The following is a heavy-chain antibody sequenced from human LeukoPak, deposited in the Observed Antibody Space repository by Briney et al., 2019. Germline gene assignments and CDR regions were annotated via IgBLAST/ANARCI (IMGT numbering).Heavy chain of an antibody. Sequence: ASVKVSCKASGYTFTGYYMHWVRQAPGQGLEWMGWINPNSGGTNYAQNFQGRVTMTRDTSISTAYMELSSLRSDDTAVYYCARRHYGSGRNFNFDYWGQGTLVTVSS. D-gene: IGHD3-10*01. V-gene: IGHV1-2*02. CDR3: ARRHYGSGRNFNFDY. J-gene: IGHJ4*02. CDR1: GYTFTGYY. CDR2: INPNSGGT.